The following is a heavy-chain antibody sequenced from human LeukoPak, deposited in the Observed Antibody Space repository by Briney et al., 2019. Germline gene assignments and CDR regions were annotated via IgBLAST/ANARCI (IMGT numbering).Heavy chain of an antibody. J-gene: IGHJ6*04. D-gene: IGHD4-17*01. CDR2: INHSGST. V-gene: IGHV4-34*01. CDR1: GGSFSGYY. CDR3: ARGGTVTTNRVHYHYGMDV. Sequence: SETLSLTCAVYGGSFSGYYWSWIRQPPGKGLEWIGEINHSGSTNYNPSLKSRVTISVDTSKNQFSLKLSSVTAADTAVYYCARGGTVTTNRVHYHYGMDVWGKGTTVTVSS.